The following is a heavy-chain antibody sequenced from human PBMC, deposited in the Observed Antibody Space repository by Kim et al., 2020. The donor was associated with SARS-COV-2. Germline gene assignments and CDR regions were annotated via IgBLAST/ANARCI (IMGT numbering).Heavy chain of an antibody. D-gene: IGHD3-10*01. J-gene: IGHJ5*02. Sequence: ASVKVSCKASGYTFTGYYMHWVRQAPGQGLEWMGWINPNSGGTNYAQKFQGRVTMTRDTSISTAYMELSRLRSDDTAVYYCARAPPYYYGSGSSWFDPWGQGTLVTVSS. V-gene: IGHV1-2*02. CDR3: ARAPPYYYGSGSSWFDP. CDR2: INPNSGGT. CDR1: GYTFTGYY.